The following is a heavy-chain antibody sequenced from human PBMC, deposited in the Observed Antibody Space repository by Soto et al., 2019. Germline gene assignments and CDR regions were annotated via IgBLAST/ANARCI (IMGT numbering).Heavy chain of an antibody. V-gene: IGHV4-4*02. Sequence: QVQLQESGPGLVKPSGTLSLTCAVSGGSIRSSDWWSWVRQPPGRGLEWIGEISHSGSTNYNPPLRRRVTISXXRXKXXLSRKLSSLTAADPAVYYCARDCSAGSCYLGGMDVWGQGTTVTVSS. CDR3: ARDCSAGSCYLGGMDV. D-gene: IGHD2-15*01. J-gene: IGHJ6*02. CDR1: GGSIRSSDW. CDR2: ISHSGST.